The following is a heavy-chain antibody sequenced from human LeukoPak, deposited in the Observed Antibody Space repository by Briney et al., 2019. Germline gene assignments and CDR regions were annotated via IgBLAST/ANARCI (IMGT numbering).Heavy chain of an antibody. Sequence: GESLKISCKGSGNNFTNYWIGWVRQMPGKGLEWMGIIYPGDSDTRYSPSFQGQVTMSVDKSINTAYLQWSSLKASGTAMYYCAGTYYYDSGRPHYWYFDLWGRGTLATVSS. CDR2: IYPGDSDT. V-gene: IGHV5-51*01. D-gene: IGHD3-10*01. CDR3: AGTYYYDSGRPHYWYFDL. J-gene: IGHJ2*01. CDR1: GNNFTNYW.